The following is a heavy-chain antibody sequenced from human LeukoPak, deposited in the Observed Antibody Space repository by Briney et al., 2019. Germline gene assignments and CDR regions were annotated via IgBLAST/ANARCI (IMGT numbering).Heavy chain of an antibody. CDR2: ASGSGGST. CDR3: AKDLGSVVTPPSLDY. J-gene: IGHJ4*02. CDR1: GFTFSSYA. Sequence: GALRLSCAASGFTFSSYAMSWFRQAPGKGLEWVSSASGSGGSTYYADSVKGRFTISRDNSKNTLYLQMNSLRAEDTAVYYCAKDLGSVVTPPSLDYWGQGTLVTVSS. D-gene: IGHD4-23*01. V-gene: IGHV3-23*01.